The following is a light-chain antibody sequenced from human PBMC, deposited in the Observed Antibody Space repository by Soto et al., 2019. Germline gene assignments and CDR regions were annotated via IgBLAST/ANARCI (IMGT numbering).Light chain of an antibody. J-gene: IGKJ1*01. CDR3: QQYNHWPPWT. V-gene: IGKV3D-15*01. Sequence: EVVITQSPATVPVSLGGRVTLSCRASQSVGSNLAWYQQKPGQPPRLLIYEASNRDTGAPTRFSGSGSGTEFTLTITSLQSEDFAVYYCQQYNHWPPWTFGQGTKVDIK. CDR2: EAS. CDR1: QSVGSN.